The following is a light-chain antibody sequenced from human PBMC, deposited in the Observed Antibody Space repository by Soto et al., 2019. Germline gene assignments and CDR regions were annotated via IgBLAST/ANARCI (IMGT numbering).Light chain of an antibody. Sequence: IGWTQSPGNLSLSPGERATLSYRASQSVSNNYLAWYQQKPGQAPRLLIYDASTRATGISARFSGSGSGTEFTLTISSLQSEDFAVYYCQQYHNWPITFGQVTLLEIK. CDR3: QQYHNWPIT. J-gene: IGKJ5*01. V-gene: IGKV3-15*01. CDR2: DAS. CDR1: QSVSNN.